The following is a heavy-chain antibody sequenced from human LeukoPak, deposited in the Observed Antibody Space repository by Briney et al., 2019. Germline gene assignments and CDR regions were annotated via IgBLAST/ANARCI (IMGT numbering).Heavy chain of an antibody. D-gene: IGHD2/OR15-2a*01. CDR3: ATLLWSEGDAFDI. Sequence: SETLSLTCTVSGGSISISNYYWGWIRQPPGKGLEWIGYIYYSGSTNYNPSLKSRVTISVDTSKNQFSLKLSSVTAADTAVYYCATLLWSEGDAFDIWGQGTMVTVSS. V-gene: IGHV4-61*05. CDR1: GGSISISNYY. J-gene: IGHJ3*02. CDR2: IYYSGST.